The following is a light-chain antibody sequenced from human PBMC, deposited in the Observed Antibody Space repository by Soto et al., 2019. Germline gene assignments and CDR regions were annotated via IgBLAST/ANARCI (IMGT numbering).Light chain of an antibody. CDR1: SSDVGGYNY. V-gene: IGLV2-14*01. Sequence: QSALTQPASESGCPGQSITISCTGTSSDVGGYNYVSWYQQHPGKAPKLMIYDVSNRPSGVSNRFSGSKSGNTASLTISGLQAENEADYYCSSYTTSGSLVFGGGTKLTVL. J-gene: IGLJ2*01. CDR2: DVS. CDR3: SSYTTSGSLV.